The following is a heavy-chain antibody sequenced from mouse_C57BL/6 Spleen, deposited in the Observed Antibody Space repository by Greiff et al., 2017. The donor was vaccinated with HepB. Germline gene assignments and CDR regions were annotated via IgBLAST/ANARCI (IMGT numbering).Heavy chain of an antibody. D-gene: IGHD2-12*01. Sequence: EVQLQQSGPELVKPGASVKISCKASGYTFTDYYMNWVKQSHGKSLEWIGDINPNNGGTSYNQKFKGKATLTVDKSSSTAYMELRSLTSEDSAVYYGARAETSYAFDYWGQGTTLTVSS. CDR3: ARAETSYAFDY. CDR2: INPNNGGT. J-gene: IGHJ2*01. CDR1: GYTFTDYY. V-gene: IGHV1-26*01.